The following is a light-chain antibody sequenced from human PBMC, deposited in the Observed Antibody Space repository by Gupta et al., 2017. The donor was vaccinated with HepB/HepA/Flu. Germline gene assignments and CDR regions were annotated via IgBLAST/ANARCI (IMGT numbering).Light chain of an antibody. Sequence: DIVMTQAPDSLAVSLGQRATINCKSSQSVLYSSSNKNYLAWYQQKPGQPPKLLFYWASTRESGVPDRFSGSGCGTDFTLTISSLQAEDVAIYYCQQYYDTPLTFGQGTKVEIK. J-gene: IGKJ1*01. V-gene: IGKV4-1*01. CDR1: QSVLYSSSNKNY. CDR2: WAS. CDR3: QQYYDTPLT.